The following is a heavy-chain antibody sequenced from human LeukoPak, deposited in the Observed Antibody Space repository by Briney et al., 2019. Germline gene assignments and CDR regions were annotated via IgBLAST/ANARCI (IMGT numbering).Heavy chain of an antibody. J-gene: IGHJ6*02. V-gene: IGHV3-7*01. CDR3: ARASYGDADDYYYYYGMDV. CDR1: GFTFSSYW. Sequence: GGSLRLSCAASGFTFSSYWMSWVRQAPGKGLEWVANIEQDGSEKYYVDSVKGRFTISRDNAKNSLYLQMNSLRAEDTAVYYCARASYGDADDYYYYYGMDVWGQGTTVTVSS. D-gene: IGHD4-17*01. CDR2: IEQDGSEK.